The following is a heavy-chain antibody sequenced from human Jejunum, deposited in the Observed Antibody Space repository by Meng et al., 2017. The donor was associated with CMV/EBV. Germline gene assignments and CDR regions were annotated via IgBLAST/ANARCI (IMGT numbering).Heavy chain of an antibody. CDR3: ASPLGILGIVDL. J-gene: IGHJ2*01. D-gene: IGHD7-27*01. Sequence: QLLLKKRGPGLIQPQAPCLLALMAVAASSASMSNYCGCIRQPPGKVLEWIGGIYYSGRTSYNPSLKSRVTISVDTSKNQFSLKLSSVTAADTAVYYCASPLGILGIVDLWGRGTLVTVSS. CDR2: IYYSGRT. CDR1: AASSASMSNY. V-gene: IGHV4-39*01.